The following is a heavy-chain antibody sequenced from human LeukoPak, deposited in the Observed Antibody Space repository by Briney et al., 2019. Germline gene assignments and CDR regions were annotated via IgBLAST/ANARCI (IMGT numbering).Heavy chain of an antibody. CDR2: IYTGGSS. J-gene: IGHJ4*02. D-gene: IGHD3-22*01. CDR1: GDSISSYY. V-gene: IGHV4-4*07. Sequence: SETLSLTCTVSGDSISSYYWSWIRQPAGKGLEWIGRIYTGGSSNYNPSLRRRVTIYVDTSRNQFSLHLYSVTAADTAVFYCARSDYYDYRQIDIWGQGTLVTVSS. CDR3: ARSDYYDYRQIDI.